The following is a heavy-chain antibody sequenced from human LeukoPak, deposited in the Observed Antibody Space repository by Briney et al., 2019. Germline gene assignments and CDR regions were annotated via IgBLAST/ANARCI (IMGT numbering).Heavy chain of an antibody. CDR3: VTRGWADYYYYMDV. CDR1: GFTFSSYG. V-gene: IGHV3-23*01. CDR2: ITYSSDTT. D-gene: IGHD6-19*01. Sequence: PGGSLRLSCAASGFTFSSYGMTWVRQAPGKGLEWVSVITYSSDTTYYADSVKGRFTISRDNAKNSLYPQMNSLRAEDTAVYYCVTRGWADYYYYMDVWGKGTTVTVSS. J-gene: IGHJ6*03.